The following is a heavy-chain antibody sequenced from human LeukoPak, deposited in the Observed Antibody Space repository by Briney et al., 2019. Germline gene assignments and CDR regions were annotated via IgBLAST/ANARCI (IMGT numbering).Heavy chain of an antibody. CDR3: ARDQLGSSWYPDAFDI. Sequence: GGSLRLSCAASGFTFSSYSMNWVRQAPGKGLEWVSSISSSSSYIYYADSVKGRFTISRDNAKNSLYLQMNSLRAEDTAVYYCARDQLGSSWYPDAFDIWGQGTMVTDSS. J-gene: IGHJ3*02. D-gene: IGHD6-13*01. CDR1: GFTFSSYS. V-gene: IGHV3-21*01. CDR2: ISSSSSYI.